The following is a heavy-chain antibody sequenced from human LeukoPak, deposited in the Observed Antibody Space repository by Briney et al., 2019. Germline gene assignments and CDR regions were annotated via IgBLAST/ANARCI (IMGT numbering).Heavy chain of an antibody. CDR1: GGSISSSSYY. CDR3: ARVRLSGYYYMDV. V-gene: IGHV4-39*07. CDR2: IYYSGST. Sequence: SETLSLTCTVSGGSISSSSYYWGWIRQPPGKGLEWIGSIYYSGSTYYNPSLKSRVTISVDTSKNQFSLKLSSVTAADTAVYYCARVRLSGYYYMDVWGKGTTVTVSS. J-gene: IGHJ6*03.